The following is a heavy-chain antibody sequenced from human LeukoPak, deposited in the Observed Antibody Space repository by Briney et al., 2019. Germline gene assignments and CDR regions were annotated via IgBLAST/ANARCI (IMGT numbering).Heavy chain of an antibody. CDR1: GFTFSDYA. V-gene: IGHV3-30*18. D-gene: IGHD4-17*01. CDR3: AKDRGYGEHEPFES. J-gene: IGHJ4*02. Sequence: GGSLRLSCVGSGFTFSDYAIHWVRQAPGRGLEWVAVASHDEVGKQFADSVKGRFTLSRDNSRDSLRLQMNRLRDEDTGVYYCAKDRGYGEHEPFESWGQGSLVIVSS. CDR2: ASHDEVGK.